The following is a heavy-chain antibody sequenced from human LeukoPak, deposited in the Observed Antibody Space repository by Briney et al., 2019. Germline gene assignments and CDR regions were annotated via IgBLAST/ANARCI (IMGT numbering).Heavy chain of an antibody. CDR2: IYYSGST. Sequence: SETLSLTCTVSGGSISSYYWSWIRQPPGKGLEWIGYIYYSGSTNHNPSLKSRVTISVDTSKNQFSLKLSSVTAAHTAVYYCASSGSSAIPYYFDYWGQGTLVTVSS. J-gene: IGHJ4*02. D-gene: IGHD2-2*01. CDR3: ASSGSSAIPYYFDY. CDR1: GGSISSYY. V-gene: IGHV4-59*01.